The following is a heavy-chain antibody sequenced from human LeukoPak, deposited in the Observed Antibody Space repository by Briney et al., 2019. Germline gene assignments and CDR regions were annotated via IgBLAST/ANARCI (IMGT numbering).Heavy chain of an antibody. D-gene: IGHD6-13*01. CDR3: ARGSSSSWPFYYYYMDV. Sequence: SETLSLTCTVSGYSISTGYYWDWIRQPPGKGLEWIGTFYHGGSTYYNPSLKSRVTISVDTSKNQFSLKLSSVTAADTAVYYCARGSSSSWPFYYYYMDVWGKGTTVTISS. J-gene: IGHJ6*03. CDR1: GYSISTGYY. CDR2: FYHGGST. V-gene: IGHV4-38-2*02.